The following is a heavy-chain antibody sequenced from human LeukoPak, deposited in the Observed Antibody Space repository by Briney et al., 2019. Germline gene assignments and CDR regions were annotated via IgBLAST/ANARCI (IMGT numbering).Heavy chain of an antibody. J-gene: IGHJ4*02. CDR2: ISYDGSNK. D-gene: IGHD6-19*01. V-gene: IGHV3-30-3*01. CDR3: ARDTQWLVQLSDY. Sequence: PGGSLRLSCAASGFTFSSYAMHWVRQAPGKGLEWVAVISYDGSNKYYADSVKGRFTISRDNSKNTLYLQMNSLRAEDTAVYYCARDTQWLVQLSDYWGRGTLVTVSS. CDR1: GFTFSSYA.